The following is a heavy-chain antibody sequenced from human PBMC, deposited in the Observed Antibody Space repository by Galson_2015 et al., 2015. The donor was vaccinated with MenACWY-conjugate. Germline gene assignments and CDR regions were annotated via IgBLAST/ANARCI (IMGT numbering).Heavy chain of an antibody. V-gene: IGHV3-23*01. D-gene: IGHD4-17*01. CDR1: GFIFNKFA. J-gene: IGHJ6*02. CDR2: ASGSGGVT. CDR3: VRDGDYGDNEGMDV. Sequence: SLRLSCAASGFIFNKFAMTWIRQAPGKGLEWVSAASGSGGVTYHADFVKGRFTISRDNSKNTLYLQMTSLKAEDTAIYYCVRDGDYGDNEGMDVWGQGTTVTVSS.